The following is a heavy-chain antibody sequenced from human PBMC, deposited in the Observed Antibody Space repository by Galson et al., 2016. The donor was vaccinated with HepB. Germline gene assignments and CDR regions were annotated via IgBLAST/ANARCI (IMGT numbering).Heavy chain of an antibody. V-gene: IGHV2-5*02. J-gene: IGHJ4*02. CDR1: GFSLDVTGVS. Sequence: PALVKPTQTLTLTCTFSGFSLDVTGVSVGWLRQPPGGALEWLALIYWDGDQRYSPSLQTRLTISKDSSRNQVVLKMTNVDPTDTATYFCAHKLCSGPTCYPFDYWGLGALVTVS. CDR3: AHKLCSGPTCYPFDY. D-gene: IGHD2-15*01. CDR2: IYWDGDQ.